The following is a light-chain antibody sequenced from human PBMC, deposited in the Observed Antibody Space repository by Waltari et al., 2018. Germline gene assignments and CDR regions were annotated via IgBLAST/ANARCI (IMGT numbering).Light chain of an antibody. CDR3: QVLDSSHDRFWV. CDR2: DDS. Sequence: SHVLTQPPSVSVAPGQPATITCGGHSLGPTGVHWYQQKPGQAPVLVVYDDSDRPSGIPERFSGSNSGDTATLTISRVEAGDEADYYCQVLDSSHDRFWVFGGGTKLTVL. J-gene: IGLJ3*02. V-gene: IGLV3-21*02. CDR1: SLGPTG.